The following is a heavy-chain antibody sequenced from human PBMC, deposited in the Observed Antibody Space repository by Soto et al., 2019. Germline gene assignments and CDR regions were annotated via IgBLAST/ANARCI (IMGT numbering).Heavy chain of an antibody. J-gene: IGHJ4*02. CDR1: GFSLSTSGVG. D-gene: IGHD3-3*01. Sequence: QITLKESGPTLVKPTQTLTLTCTFSGFSLSTSGVGVGWIRQPPGKALEWLAVIYWDDEKRYRPSLKSRLTITKDTSKNQVVLTMTNMDPVDTATYYCAHSGYDFWSGYYTQGFNYWGQGNLVTVSS. CDR2: IYWDDEK. V-gene: IGHV2-5*02. CDR3: AHSGYDFWSGYYTQGFNY.